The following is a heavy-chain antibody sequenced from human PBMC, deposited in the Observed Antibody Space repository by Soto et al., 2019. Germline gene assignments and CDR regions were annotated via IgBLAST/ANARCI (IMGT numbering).Heavy chain of an antibody. V-gene: IGHV4-59*01. J-gene: IGHJ4*02. Sequence: SETLSLTCTVSGGSISSYYWSWIRQPPGKGLEWIGYIYYSGSTNYNPSLKSRVTISVDTSKNQFSLKLSSVTAADTAVYYCATTPISSSWYTNSEIYFDYWGQGTLVTVFS. CDR1: GGSISSYY. CDR2: IYYSGST. D-gene: IGHD6-13*01. CDR3: ATTPISSSWYTNSEIYFDY.